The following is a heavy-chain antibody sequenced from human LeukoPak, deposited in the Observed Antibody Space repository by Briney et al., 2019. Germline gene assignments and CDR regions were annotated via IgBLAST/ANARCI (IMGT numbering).Heavy chain of an antibody. D-gene: IGHD1-26*01. Sequence: SETLSLTCTISGDSISSSIYYWGWIRQPPGRGLEWIGSIYYSGSTYYTPSLKSRVTISVDTPKNQFSLKLSSVTAADTAVYYCARGWWELPPPYYYYYMDVWGKGTTVTISS. V-gene: IGHV4-39*07. CDR2: IYYSGST. CDR3: ARGWWELPPPYYYYYMDV. J-gene: IGHJ6*03. CDR1: GDSISSSIYY.